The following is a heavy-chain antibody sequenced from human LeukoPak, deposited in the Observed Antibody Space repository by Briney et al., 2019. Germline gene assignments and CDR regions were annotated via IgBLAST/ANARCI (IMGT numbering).Heavy chain of an antibody. Sequence: GASVKVSCKASGYTFTSYGVSWVRQAPGQGLEWTGWISAYNGNTNYAQKLQGRVTMTTDTSTSTAYMELRSLRSDDTAVYYCARGYCSSTSCYADAFDIWGQGTMVTVSS. CDR2: ISAYNGNT. J-gene: IGHJ3*02. CDR3: ARGYCSSTSCYADAFDI. CDR1: GYTFTSYG. V-gene: IGHV1-18*01. D-gene: IGHD2-2*01.